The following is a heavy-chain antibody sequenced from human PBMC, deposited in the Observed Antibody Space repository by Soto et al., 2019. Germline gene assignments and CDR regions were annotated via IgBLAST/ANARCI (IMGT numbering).Heavy chain of an antibody. CDR1: GFTFSSYG. V-gene: IGHV3-33*01. Sequence: HPGGSLRLSCAASGFTFSSYGMHWVRQAPGKGLEWVAVIWYDGSNKYYADSVKGRFTISRDNSKNTLYLQMNSLRAEDTAVYYCARDRGQQVDYYYYGMDVWGQGTTVTVSS. D-gene: IGHD6-13*01. CDR3: ARDRGQQVDYYYYGMDV. CDR2: IWYDGSNK. J-gene: IGHJ6*02.